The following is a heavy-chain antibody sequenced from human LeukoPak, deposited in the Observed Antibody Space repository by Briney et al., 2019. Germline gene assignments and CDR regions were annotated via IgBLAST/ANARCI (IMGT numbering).Heavy chain of an antibody. CDR1: GFTVSSNY. D-gene: IGHD5-18*01. CDR3: ARDLNTARFDY. V-gene: IGHV3-66*01. J-gene: IGHJ4*02. CDR2: IYGGGSP. Sequence: GGSLRLSCAASGFTVSSNYMNWVCQAPGKGLEWVSAIYGGGSPYYADSVKGRFTISRDNSKNTLYLQMNSLRAEDTAVYYCARDLNTARFDYWGQGTLVTVSS.